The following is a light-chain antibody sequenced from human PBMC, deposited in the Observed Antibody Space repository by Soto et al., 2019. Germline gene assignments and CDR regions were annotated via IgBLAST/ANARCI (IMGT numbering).Light chain of an antibody. J-gene: IGKJ1*01. CDR1: QSVSSY. CDR3: QQRSNWPQWT. Sequence: EIVLTQSPATLSLSPGERATLSCRASQSVSSYLAWYQQKPGQAPRLLIYDASNRATGIPARFSGSGSGTDFTLTISSLEPEDLAVYYCQQRSNWPQWTFGQGTKVEIK. V-gene: IGKV3-11*01. CDR2: DAS.